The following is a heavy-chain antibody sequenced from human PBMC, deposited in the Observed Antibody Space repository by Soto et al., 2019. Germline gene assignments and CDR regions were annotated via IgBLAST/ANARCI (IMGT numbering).Heavy chain of an antibody. CDR2: IWYDGSNK. CDR1: GFTFSSYG. CDR3: ATDIVVVVAGGAFDI. V-gene: IGHV3-33*01. Sequence: PGGSLRLSCAASGFTFSSYGMHWVRQAPGKGLECVAVIWYDGSNKYYADSVKGRLTISRDNSKNTLYLQMNSLRAEDTAVYYCATDIVVVVAGGAFDIWGQGTMVIV. J-gene: IGHJ3*02. D-gene: IGHD2-15*01.